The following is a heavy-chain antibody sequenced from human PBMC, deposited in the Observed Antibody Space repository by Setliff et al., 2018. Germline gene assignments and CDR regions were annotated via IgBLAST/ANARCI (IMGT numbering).Heavy chain of an antibody. J-gene: IGHJ3*02. CDR3: AKDVGDGYGVDAYASGGFDI. CDR1: GGPFSGAS. V-gene: IGHV4-4*08. CDR2: VYHSGTT. Sequence: SETLSLTCTVSGGPFSGASIWSWIRQPPGKGLEFIGYVYHSGTTKYDPSLESRAIMSVDASKNEISLKLSSVTAADTAVYYCAKDVGDGYGVDAYASGGFDIWGQGTLVTVSS. D-gene: IGHD5-18*01.